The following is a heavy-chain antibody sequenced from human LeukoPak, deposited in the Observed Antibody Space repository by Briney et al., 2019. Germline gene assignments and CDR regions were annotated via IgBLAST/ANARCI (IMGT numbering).Heavy chain of an antibody. CDR3: ARDHHSYGFHL. Sequence: PGGSLRLSCAASGFTFSSYLMHWVRQAPGKGLVWVSRINSDGSSTSYADSVKGRFTISRDNAKNTLYLQMNSLRAEDTAVYYCARDHHSYGFHLWGQGTLVTVSS. J-gene: IGHJ4*02. CDR1: GFTFSSYL. D-gene: IGHD5-18*01. V-gene: IGHV3-74*01. CDR2: INSDGSST.